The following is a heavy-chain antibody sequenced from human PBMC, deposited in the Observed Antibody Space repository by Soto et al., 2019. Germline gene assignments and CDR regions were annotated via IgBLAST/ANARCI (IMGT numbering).Heavy chain of an antibody. Sequence: ASVKVSCKASGYTFTSYDINWVRQATGQGLEWMGWMNPNSGNTGYAQKFQGRVTMTRNTSISTAYMELSSLRSEDTAVYYCARGAPPVYCSSTSCRKRFDPWGQGTLVTVSS. J-gene: IGHJ5*02. V-gene: IGHV1-8*01. D-gene: IGHD2-2*01. CDR3: ARGAPPVYCSSTSCRKRFDP. CDR1: GYTFTSYD. CDR2: MNPNSGNT.